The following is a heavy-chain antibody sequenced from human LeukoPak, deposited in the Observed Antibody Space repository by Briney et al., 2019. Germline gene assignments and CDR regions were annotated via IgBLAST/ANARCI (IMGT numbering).Heavy chain of an antibody. CDR2: INPNSGGT. D-gene: IGHD3-10*01. Sequence: ASVKVSCKAFGYTFTGYYMHWVRQAPGQGLEWMGRINPNSGGTNYAQKFQGRVTMTRDTSISTAYMELSRLRSDNTAVYYCARDFQELWFGEFLSPPNWFDPWGQGTLVTISS. CDR1: GYTFTGYY. V-gene: IGHV1-2*06. J-gene: IGHJ5*02. CDR3: ARDFQELWFGEFLSPPNWFDP.